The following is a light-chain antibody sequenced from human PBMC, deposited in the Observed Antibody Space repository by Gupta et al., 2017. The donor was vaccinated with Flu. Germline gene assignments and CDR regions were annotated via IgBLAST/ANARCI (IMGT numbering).Light chain of an antibody. Sequence: PSTLSESVGDRVTITCRASQSISSWVAWYQQKPGKAPKLLIYKASSLESGVPSRFSGSGSGTEFTLTISSLQPDDFATYYCQQENTYPLTFGGGSKVEIK. J-gene: IGKJ4*01. V-gene: IGKV1-5*03. CDR3: QQENTYPLT. CDR1: QSISSW. CDR2: KAS.